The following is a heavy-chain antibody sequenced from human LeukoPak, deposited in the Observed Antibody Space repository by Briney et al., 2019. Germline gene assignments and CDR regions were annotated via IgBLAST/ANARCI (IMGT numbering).Heavy chain of an antibody. Sequence: GGSLRLSCAASGFTFSSYAMHWVRQAPGKGLEWVAVISYDGSNKYYADSVKGRFTISRDNSKNTLYLQMNSLRAEDTAVYYCARAGGSSWYAPFDYWGQGTLVTVSS. D-gene: IGHD6-13*01. CDR3: ARAGGSSWYAPFDY. J-gene: IGHJ4*02. CDR2: ISYDGSNK. CDR1: GFTFSSYA. V-gene: IGHV3-30-3*01.